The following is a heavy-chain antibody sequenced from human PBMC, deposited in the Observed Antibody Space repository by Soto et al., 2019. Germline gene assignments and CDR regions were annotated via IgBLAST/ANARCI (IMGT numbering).Heavy chain of an antibody. CDR1: GGSVRGYY. J-gene: IGHJ4*02. D-gene: IGHD2-21*02. CDR2: IYYSGST. V-gene: IGHV4-59*02. CDR3: ARGGGIVVVTAPYDH. Sequence: PSETLSLTCTVSGGSVRGYYWSWIRQPPGKGLEWIGYIYYSGSTNYNPSLKSRVTISIDTSKNQFSLKLSSVTSEDTAVYYCARGGGIVVVTAPYDHWGQGTLVTVSS.